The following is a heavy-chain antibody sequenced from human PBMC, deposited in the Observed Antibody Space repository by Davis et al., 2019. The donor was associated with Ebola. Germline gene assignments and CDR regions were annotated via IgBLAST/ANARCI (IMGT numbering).Heavy chain of an antibody. CDR3: ARDFRIAARPVPGH. CDR2: ISAYNGNT. V-gene: IGHV1-18*01. Sequence: AASVKVSCKASGYTFISYGIGWVRQAPGQGLEWMGWISAYNGNTNYAQKLQGRVTMTTDTSTSTAYMELRSLRSDDTAVYYCARDFRIAARPVPGHWGQGTLVTVSS. CDR1: GYTFISYG. J-gene: IGHJ4*02. D-gene: IGHD6-6*01.